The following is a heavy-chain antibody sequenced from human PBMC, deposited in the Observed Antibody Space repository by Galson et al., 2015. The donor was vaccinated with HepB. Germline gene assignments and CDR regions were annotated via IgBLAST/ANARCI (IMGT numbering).Heavy chain of an antibody. Sequence: SVKVSCKASGGTFSSYAISWVRQAPGQGLEWMGGIIPIFGTANYAQKFQGRVTITADESTSTAYMELSSLRSEDTAVYYCASDFRTSYDFWSGYYVYWGQGTLVTVSS. D-gene: IGHD3-3*01. J-gene: IGHJ4*02. V-gene: IGHV1-69*13. CDR2: IIPIFGTA. CDR1: GGTFSSYA. CDR3: ASDFRTSYDFWSGYYVY.